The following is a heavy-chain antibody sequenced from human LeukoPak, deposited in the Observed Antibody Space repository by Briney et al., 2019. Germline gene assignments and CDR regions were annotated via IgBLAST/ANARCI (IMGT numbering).Heavy chain of an antibody. V-gene: IGHV3-48*01. CDR1: GFTFSSYE. J-gene: IGHJ5*02. CDR3: ASFSWFDP. CDR2: ISSSSSTI. Sequence: GGSLRLSCAASGFTFSSYEINWVRQAPGKGLEWVSYISSSSSTIYYTDSVKGRFTISRDNAKNSLYLQMNSLRAEDTTVYYCASFSWFDPWGQGTLVTVSS. D-gene: IGHD3-3*01.